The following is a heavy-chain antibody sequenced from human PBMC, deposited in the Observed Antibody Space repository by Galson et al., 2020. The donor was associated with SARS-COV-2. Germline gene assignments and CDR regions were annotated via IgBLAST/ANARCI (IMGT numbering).Heavy chain of an antibody. CDR1: GGSISSGDYY. CDR2: IYYSGST. CDR3: ARVGDYVWGSYRHHAFDI. V-gene: IGHV4-30-4*01. J-gene: IGHJ3*02. D-gene: IGHD3-16*02. Sequence: SETLSLTCTVSGGSISSGDYYWSWIRQPPGKGLEWIGYIYYSGSTYYNPSLKSRVTISVDTSKNQFSLKLSSVTAADTAVYYCARVGDYVWGSYRHHAFDIWGQGTMVTVSS.